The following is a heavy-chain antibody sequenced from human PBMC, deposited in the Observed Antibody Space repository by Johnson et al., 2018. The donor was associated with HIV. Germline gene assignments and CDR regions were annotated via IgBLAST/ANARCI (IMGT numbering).Heavy chain of an antibody. Sequence: VQLVESGGGVVQPGRSLRLSCAASGFTFSSYAMHWVRQAPGKGLEWVAVISYDGSNKYYADSVKGRFTISRDNSKNTRYLQMTSLRAEDTAVYYCARALTTDAFDSWGQGTMVTVYS. V-gene: IGHV3-30-3*01. CDR3: ARALTTDAFDS. CDR1: GFTFSSYA. CDR2: ISYDGSNK. D-gene: IGHD4-17*01. J-gene: IGHJ3*02.